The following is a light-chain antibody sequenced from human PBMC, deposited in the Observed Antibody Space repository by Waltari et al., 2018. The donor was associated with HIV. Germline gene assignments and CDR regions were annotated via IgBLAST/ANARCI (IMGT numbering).Light chain of an antibody. J-gene: IGKJ2*01. CDR3: QQYNNWPLS. Sequence: EIVMTQSPATLSVSPGERATLTCRASQSFSSDLAWYQLKPCQAPRLLIYGVSTRATGIPARFSGSGSGTEFTLTISSLQSEDFAVYYCQQYNNWPLSFGQGTKLEIK. CDR2: GVS. CDR1: QSFSSD. V-gene: IGKV3-15*01.